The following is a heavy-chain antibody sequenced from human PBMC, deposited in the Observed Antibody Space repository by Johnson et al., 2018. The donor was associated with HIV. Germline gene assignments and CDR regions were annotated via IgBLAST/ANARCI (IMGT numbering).Heavy chain of an antibody. CDR1: GFTFSTYT. CDR3: ARVIYNFWSGPHAFDI. D-gene: IGHD3-3*01. J-gene: IGHJ3*02. Sequence: QVQLVESGGVVVQPGRSLRLSCAASGFTFSTYTMYWVRQAPGKGLEWVAVISYDGNNKYYADSVKGRFTISRDNSKNTLYLQMNSLRAEDTAVYYCARVIYNFWSGPHAFDIWGQGTMVTVSS. CDR2: ISYDGNNK. V-gene: IGHV3-30*14.